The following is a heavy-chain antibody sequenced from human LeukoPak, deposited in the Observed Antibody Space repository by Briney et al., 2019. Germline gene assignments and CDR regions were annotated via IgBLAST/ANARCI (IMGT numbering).Heavy chain of an antibody. CDR2: ISYDGSNK. V-gene: IGHV3-30-3*01. CDR3: ARDDGSYYDFWSGYYFAY. CDR1: GFTFSGYP. D-gene: IGHD3-3*01. J-gene: IGHJ4*02. Sequence: GGSLRLSCAASGFTFSGYPIHWVRQAPGKGLEWVAVISYDGSNKYYADSVKGRFTISRDNSKNTLYLQMNSLRAEDTAVYYCARDDGSYYDFWSGYYFAYWGQGTLVTVSS.